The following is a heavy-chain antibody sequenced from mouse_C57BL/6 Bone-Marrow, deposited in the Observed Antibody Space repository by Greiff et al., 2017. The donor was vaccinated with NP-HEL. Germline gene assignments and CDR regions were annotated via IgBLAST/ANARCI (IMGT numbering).Heavy chain of an antibody. J-gene: IGHJ1*03. CDR3: ATTVVATGDFEG. CDR1: GYTFTDYA. V-gene: IGHV1-67*01. CDR2: ISTYYGDA. Sequence: QVQLQQSGPELVRPGVSVKISCKGSGYTFTDYAMHWVNQSHAKSLEWIGVISTYYGDASYNQKFKDKATMTVDKSSSTAYIELARLTSEDSAVYYCATTVVATGDFEGWGTGTTVTVSS. D-gene: IGHD1-1*01.